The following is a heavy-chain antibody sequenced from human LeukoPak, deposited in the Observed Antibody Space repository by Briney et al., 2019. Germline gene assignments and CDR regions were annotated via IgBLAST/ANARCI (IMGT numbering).Heavy chain of an antibody. CDR3: ARLKTITSQNIVIHRRLYFDY. CDR1: GGSISNNNW. Sequence: PSGTLSLTCTVSGGSISNNNWWTWFGQPPGKGLEWIAELFQFVSINYNPSLKSRVTLSVDKSKNQRSLKLSSVTAADTAIYYCARLKTITSQNIVIHRRLYFDYWGQGTLVTVSS. J-gene: IGHJ4*02. CDR2: LFQFVSI. D-gene: IGHD2/OR15-2a*01. V-gene: IGHV4-4*02.